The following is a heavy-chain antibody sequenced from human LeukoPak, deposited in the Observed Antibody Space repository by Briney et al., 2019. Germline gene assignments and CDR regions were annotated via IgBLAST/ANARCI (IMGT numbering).Heavy chain of an antibody. CDR1: GGSFSGYY. V-gene: IGHV4-34*01. J-gene: IGHJ4*02. D-gene: IGHD3-10*01. CDR3: ARGAAIGSGSYSRTYFDY. CDR2: INHSGST. Sequence: PSETLSLTCAVYGGSFSGYYWSWIRQPPGKGLEWIGEINHSGSTNYNPSLKSRVTISVHTSKNQFSLKLSSVTAADTAVYYCARGAAIGSGSYSRTYFDYGGQGSLGTVSA.